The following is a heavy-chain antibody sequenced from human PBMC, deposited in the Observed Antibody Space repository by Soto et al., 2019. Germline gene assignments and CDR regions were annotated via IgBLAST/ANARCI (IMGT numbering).Heavy chain of an antibody. CDR2: ISYDGSNQ. CDR3: ARDLSGSGD. Sequence: QVQLVASGGGVVQPGRSLRLSCAASGFAFSSYAMHWVRQAPGKGLVWVAVISYDGSNQYYADSLKGRFTISRDNSTNTLYLQMYSLRAEDAAVYYCARDLSGSGDWGNGTLVTVSS. D-gene: IGHD3-10*01. J-gene: IGHJ4*01. V-gene: IGHV3-30-3*01. CDR1: GFAFSSYA.